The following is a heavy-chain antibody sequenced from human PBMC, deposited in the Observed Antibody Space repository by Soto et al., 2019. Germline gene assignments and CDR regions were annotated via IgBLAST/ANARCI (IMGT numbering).Heavy chain of an antibody. CDR3: ARNDYVWGSYRRNNWFDP. V-gene: IGHV4-38-2*01. D-gene: IGHD3-16*02. Sequence: SETLSLTCAVSGYAISSGYYWGWIRQPPGKGLEWIGSIYHSGSTYYNPSLKSRVTISVDTSENQFSLKLSSVTAADTAVYYCARNDYVWGSYRRNNWFDPWGQGTLVTVSS. J-gene: IGHJ5*02. CDR1: GYAISSGYY. CDR2: IYHSGST.